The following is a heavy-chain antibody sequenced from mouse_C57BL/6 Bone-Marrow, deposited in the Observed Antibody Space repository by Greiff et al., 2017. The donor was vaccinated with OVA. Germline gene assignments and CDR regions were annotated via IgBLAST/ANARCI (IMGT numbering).Heavy chain of an antibody. J-gene: IGHJ1*03. CDR3: ASRRPLRGGYFDV. CDR1: GYTFTSYG. V-gene: IGHV1-81*01. Sequence: QVQLQQSGAELARPGASVKLSCKASGYTFTSYGISWVKQRTVQGLEWIGEIYPRSGTTYYNEKVKGKATLTADKSSSTAYMELRSLTSEDSAVYFWASRRPLRGGYFDVWGTGTTVTVSA. CDR2: IYPRSGTT.